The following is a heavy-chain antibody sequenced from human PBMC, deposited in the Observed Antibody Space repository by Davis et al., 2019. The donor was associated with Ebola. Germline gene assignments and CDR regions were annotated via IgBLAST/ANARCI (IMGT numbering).Heavy chain of an antibody. CDR2: INPSSGST. V-gene: IGHV1-46*01. CDR3: ARGHTIVISIAMVGVFDP. Sequence: ASVKVSCKASGYTFTGYYVHWVRQAPGEGLEWMGVINPSSGSTSYAQKFQGRVTMTRDTSTSTVYMELSSLRSEDTAVYYCARGHTIVISIAMVGVFDPWGQGTLVTVSS. CDR1: GYTFTGYY. D-gene: IGHD3-10*01. J-gene: IGHJ5*02.